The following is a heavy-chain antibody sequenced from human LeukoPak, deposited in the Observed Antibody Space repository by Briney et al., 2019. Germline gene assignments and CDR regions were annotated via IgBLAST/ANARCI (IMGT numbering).Heavy chain of an antibody. CDR2: IYYSGST. V-gene: IGHV4-39*01. CDR3: ARQAGASDY. CDR1: GGSISSSSDY. J-gene: IGHJ4*02. D-gene: IGHD1-26*01. Sequence: SETLSLTCTVSGGSISSSSDYWGWIRQPPGKGLEWIGSIYYSGSTYYNPSLKSRVTISVDTSKNQFSLKLSSVTAADTAVYYCARQAGASDYWGQGTLVTVSS.